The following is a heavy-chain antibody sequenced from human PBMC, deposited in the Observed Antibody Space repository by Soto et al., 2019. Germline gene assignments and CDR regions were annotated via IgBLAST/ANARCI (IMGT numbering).Heavy chain of an antibody. J-gene: IGHJ4*02. CDR2: ISAYNGNT. D-gene: IGHD2-2*01. Sequence: SVKVSCKASGYTFTSYGISWVRQAHGQGPEWMGWISAYNGNTNYAQKLQGRVTMTTDTSTSTAYMELRSLRSDDTAVYYCARAEEYCSSTSCQFDYWGQGTLVTVSS. V-gene: IGHV1-18*01. CDR1: GYTFTSYG. CDR3: ARAEEYCSSTSCQFDY.